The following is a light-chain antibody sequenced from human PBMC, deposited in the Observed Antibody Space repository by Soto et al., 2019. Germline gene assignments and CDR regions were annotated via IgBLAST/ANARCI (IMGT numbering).Light chain of an antibody. CDR3: SSYTSITPYV. CDR2: EVS. Sequence: QSVLTQPPSVSGAPGQRVTISCTGSNSNIGAGYDVHWYQQHPGKAPKLMIYEVSNRPSGVSNRFSGSKSANTASLTISGLQAEDEADYYCSSYTSITPYVFGTGTKATVL. J-gene: IGLJ1*01. CDR1: NSNIGAGYD. V-gene: IGLV1-40*01.